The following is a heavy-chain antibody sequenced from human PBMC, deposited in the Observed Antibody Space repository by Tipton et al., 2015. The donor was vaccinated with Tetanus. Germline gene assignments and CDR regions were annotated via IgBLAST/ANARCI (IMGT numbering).Heavy chain of an antibody. CDR2: ISGSRLTP. J-gene: IGHJ6*04. Sequence: SLRLSCTASGFTFKSYTLNWVRQAPGNGLERVAAISGSRLTPYYADSVKGRFTVSRDNSKNTLSLQLNSLRADDTAIYYCAKEALGVLNLWGNGTTVIVSS. CDR3: AKEALGVLNL. D-gene: IGHD1-14*01. V-gene: IGHV3-23*01. CDR1: GFTFKSYT.